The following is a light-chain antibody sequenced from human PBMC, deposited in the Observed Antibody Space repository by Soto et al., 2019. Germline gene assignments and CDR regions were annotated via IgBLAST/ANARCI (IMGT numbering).Light chain of an antibody. J-gene: IGKJ5*01. V-gene: IGKV3D-15*01. CDR1: QSVSSSY. Sequence: EILMTQSPSTLSVAPGERATLACRAIQSVSSSYLAWYQQKPGQAPRLLIYDASNRATGIPARFSGSGSGTDFTLTISSLQSEDFAVYYCQQYNTWRSISFGQGTRLEIK. CDR3: QQYNTWRSIS. CDR2: DAS.